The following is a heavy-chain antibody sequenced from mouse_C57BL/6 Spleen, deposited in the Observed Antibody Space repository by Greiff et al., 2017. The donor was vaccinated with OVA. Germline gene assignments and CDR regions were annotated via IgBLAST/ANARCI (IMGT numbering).Heavy chain of an antibody. V-gene: IGHV14-4*01. J-gene: IGHJ3*01. CDR2: IDPENGDT. Sequence: VQLKQSGAELVRPGASVKLSCTASGFNIKDDYMHWVKQRPEQGLEWIGLIDPENGDTEYASKFQGKATITADTSSNTAYLQLSSLTSEDTAVYYCTTDGNDLVAYWGQGTLVTVSA. D-gene: IGHD2-2*01. CDR3: TTDGNDLVAY. CDR1: GFNIKDDY.